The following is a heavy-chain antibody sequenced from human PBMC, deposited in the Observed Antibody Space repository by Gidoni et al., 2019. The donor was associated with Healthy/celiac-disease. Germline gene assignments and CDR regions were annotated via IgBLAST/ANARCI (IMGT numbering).Heavy chain of an antibody. D-gene: IGHD2-15*01. CDR3: ARGGYCSGGSCYSDYYYYYGMDV. CDR1: GFTFSSYW. CDR2: INRDGSST. V-gene: IGHV3-74*01. J-gene: IGHJ6*02. Sequence: EVQLVESGGGLVQPGGSLRLSCAASGFTFSSYWMHWVRKAPGKGLVWVSRINRDGSSTSYADSVKGRFTISRDNAKNTLYLQMNSLRAEDTAVYYCARGGYCSGGSCYSDYYYYYGMDVWGQGTTVTVSS.